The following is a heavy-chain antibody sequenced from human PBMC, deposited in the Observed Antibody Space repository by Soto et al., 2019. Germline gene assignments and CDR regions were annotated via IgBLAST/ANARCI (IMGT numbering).Heavy chain of an antibody. CDR1: GFTFSTYG. J-gene: IGHJ4*02. CDR3: ARAVGPYDY. D-gene: IGHD1-26*01. V-gene: IGHV3-33*01. CDR2: IWYDGSNK. Sequence: QVQLAESGGGVVQPGRSLRLSCAASGFTFSTYGIHWVRQAPGKGLEWVAVIWYDGSNKYYADSVKGRFTISRDNSKNTLYLQMDILRAEDTAVYYCARAVGPYDYWGQGTLVTVSS.